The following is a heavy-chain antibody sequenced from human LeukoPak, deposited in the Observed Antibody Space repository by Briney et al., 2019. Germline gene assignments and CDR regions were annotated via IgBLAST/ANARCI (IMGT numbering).Heavy chain of an antibody. CDR3: GRVREGSGWSGDNWFHP. D-gene: IGHD6-19*01. CDR2: IYTSGST. J-gene: IGHJ5*02. CDR1: GGSISSYY. V-gene: IGHV4-4*07. Sequence: SETLSLTCTVSGGSISSYYWSWIRQPAGKGLEWIGRIYTSGSTNYNPSLKSRVTISVDKSKNQFSLKLSSVTAADTAVYYCGRVREGSGWSGDNWFHPWGQGTLVTVS.